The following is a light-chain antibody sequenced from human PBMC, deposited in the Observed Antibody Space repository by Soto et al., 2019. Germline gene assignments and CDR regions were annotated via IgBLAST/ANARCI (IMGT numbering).Light chain of an antibody. Sequence: QTVVTQEPSFSVSPGGTVTLTCGLSSGSVSTSYYPSWYQQTPGQAPRTLIYSTNTRSSGVPDRFSGSILGNKAALTITGALADEESDYYCVLYMGSGIRVFGTGTKVTVL. CDR2: STN. CDR1: SGSVSTSYY. J-gene: IGLJ1*01. V-gene: IGLV8-61*01. CDR3: VLYMGSGIRV.